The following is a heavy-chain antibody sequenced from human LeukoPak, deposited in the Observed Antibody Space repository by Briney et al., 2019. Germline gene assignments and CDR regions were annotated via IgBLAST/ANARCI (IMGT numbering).Heavy chain of an antibody. J-gene: IGHJ4*02. Sequence: ASVKVSCKASGGTFSSYAISWVRQAPGQGLEWMGRIIPILGIANCAQKFQGRVTMTEDTSTDTAYMELSSLRSEDTAVYYCATLRHAEHSPYGDYDYWGQGTLVTVSS. CDR2: IIPILGIA. CDR3: ATLRHAEHSPYGDYDY. V-gene: IGHV1-69*04. CDR1: GGTFSSYA. D-gene: IGHD4-17*01.